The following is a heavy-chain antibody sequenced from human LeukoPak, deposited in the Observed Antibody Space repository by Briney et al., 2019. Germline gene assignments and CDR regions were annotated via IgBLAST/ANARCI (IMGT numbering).Heavy chain of an antibody. CDR3: ARVIGTATIDY. V-gene: IGHV4-39*07. CDR2: IFYSGST. Sequence: PSETLSLTCTVSGGSISTSNYYWGWIRQPPGKGLEWIGNIFYSGSTYYSPSLKSRVTISLDTSRNQFSLKLNSVTAADTAVYYCARVIGTATIDYWGQGTLVTVSS. D-gene: IGHD5-24*01. CDR1: GGSISTSNYY. J-gene: IGHJ4*02.